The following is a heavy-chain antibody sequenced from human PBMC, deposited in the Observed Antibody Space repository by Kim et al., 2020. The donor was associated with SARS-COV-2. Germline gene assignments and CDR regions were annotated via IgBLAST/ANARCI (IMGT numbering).Heavy chain of an antibody. CDR3: AHRTRVYFDY. Sequence: DKRYSPSLKSRLTITKDTSKNQVVLTMTNMDPVDTATYYCAHRTRVYFDYWGQGTLVTVSS. J-gene: IGHJ4*02. V-gene: IGHV2-5*01. CDR2: DK. D-gene: IGHD3-3*01.